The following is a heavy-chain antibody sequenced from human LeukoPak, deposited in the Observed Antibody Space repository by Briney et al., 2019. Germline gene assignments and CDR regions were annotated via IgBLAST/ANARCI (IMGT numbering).Heavy chain of an antibody. CDR1: GGSISSYY. J-gene: IGHJ4*02. CDR2: IYYSGST. D-gene: IGHD3-9*01. Sequence: SETLSLTCTVSGGSISSYYWSWIRQPPGKGLEWIGYIYYSGSTNYNPSLKSRVTISVDTSKNQFSLKLSSVTAADTAVYYCARGVLTGYYKRYYFDYWGQGTLVTVSS. CDR3: ARGVLTGYYKRYYFDY. V-gene: IGHV4-59*01.